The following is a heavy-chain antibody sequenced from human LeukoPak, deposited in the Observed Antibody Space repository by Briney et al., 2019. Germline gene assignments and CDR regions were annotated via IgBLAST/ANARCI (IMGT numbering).Heavy chain of an antibody. J-gene: IGHJ3*02. CDR1: GYTFANFW. V-gene: IGHV5-51*01. CDR3: ARQDSSGWYESRSDAFDI. D-gene: IGHD6-19*01. Sequence: GESLKISCKASGYTFANFWIGWVRQMPGKGLEYMGNIYPGDSDARYSPSFRGQVTISADKSISTAYLQWSSLKASDTAMYYCARQDSSGWYESRSDAFDIWGQGTMVTVSS. CDR2: IYPGDSDA.